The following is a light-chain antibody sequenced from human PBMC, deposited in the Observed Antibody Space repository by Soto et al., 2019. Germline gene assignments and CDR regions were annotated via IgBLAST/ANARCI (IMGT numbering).Light chain of an antibody. CDR2: HTS. J-gene: IGKJ4*01. CDR1: QSVSNN. Sequence: EIVMTQSPATLSLFPGERATLSCRTSQSVSNNLAWYQQRPGQAPRLLIFHTSTRVRGIPARFSGSVSGTEFTLTISSLQSDDYAIYYCQQYDNWPYGTVGGGTKVEIK. CDR3: QQYDNWPYGT. V-gene: IGKV3-15*01.